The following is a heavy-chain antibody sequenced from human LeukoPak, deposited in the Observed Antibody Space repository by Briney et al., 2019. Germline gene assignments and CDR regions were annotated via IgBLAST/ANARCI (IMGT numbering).Heavy chain of an antibody. V-gene: IGHV4-34*01. CDR1: GGSFSGYY. D-gene: IGHD2-8*01. J-gene: IGHJ6*03. Sequence: TSETLSLTCAVYGGSFSGYYWSWIRQPPGKGLEWIGEINHSGSTNYNPSLKSRVTISVDTSKNQFSLKLSSVTAADTAVYYCARHAPRGYYYYYMDVWGKGTTVTISS. CDR2: INHSGST. CDR3: ARHAPRGYYYYYMDV.